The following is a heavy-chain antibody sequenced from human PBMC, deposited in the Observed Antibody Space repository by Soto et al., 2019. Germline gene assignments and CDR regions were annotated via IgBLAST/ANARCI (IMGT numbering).Heavy chain of an antibody. CDR3: AKDINSRYYGSGSYYNPPYFDY. CDR2: ISWNRVSI. V-gene: IGHV3-9*01. CDR1: GFTFDDYG. J-gene: IGHJ4*02. Sequence: GGSLRLSCAASGFTFDDYGMHWVRQAPGKGLEWVSGISWNRVSIGYADSVKGRFTISRDNAKNSLYLQMNSLRAEDTALYYCAKDINSRYYGSGSYYNPPYFDYWGQGTLVTVSS. D-gene: IGHD3-10*01.